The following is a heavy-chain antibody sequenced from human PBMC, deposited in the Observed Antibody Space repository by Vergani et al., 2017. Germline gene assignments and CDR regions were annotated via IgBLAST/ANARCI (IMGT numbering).Heavy chain of an antibody. V-gene: IGHV3-21*01. CDR2: ISSSSSYI. Sequence: EVKLVESGGGLVKPGGSLRLSCAASGFTFSSYSMNWVRQAPGKGLEWVSSISSSSSYIYYADSVKGRFTISRDNAKNSLYLQMNSLRAEDTAVYYCAIVPAAIRTGTNYGMDVWGQGTTVTVSS. CDR1: GFTFSSYS. J-gene: IGHJ6*02. D-gene: IGHD2-2*02. CDR3: AIVPAAIRTGTNYGMDV.